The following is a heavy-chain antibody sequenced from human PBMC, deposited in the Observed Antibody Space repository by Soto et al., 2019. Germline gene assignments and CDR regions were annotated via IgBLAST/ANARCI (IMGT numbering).Heavy chain of an antibody. V-gene: IGHV1-8*01. D-gene: IGHD3-3*01. CDR2: MNPNSGNT. J-gene: IGHJ4*02. Sequence: ASVKVSCKASGYTFTSYGINWVRQATGQGLEWMGWMNPNSGNTGYAQKFQGRVTMTRNTSISTAYMELSSLRSEDTAVYYCARAATIFGGAFAYWGQGTLVTVPS. CDR3: ARAATIFGGAFAY. CDR1: GYTFTSYG.